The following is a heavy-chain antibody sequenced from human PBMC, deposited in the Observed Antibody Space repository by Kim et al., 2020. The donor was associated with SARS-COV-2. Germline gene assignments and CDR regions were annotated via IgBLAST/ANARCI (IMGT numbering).Heavy chain of an antibody. Sequence: GGSLRLSCAASGFTFSSYAMHWVRQAPGKGLEWVAVISYDGSNKYYADSVKGRFTISRDNSKNTLYLQMNSLRAEDTAVYYCARGAWGDYLEFGDFDYWGQGTLVTVSS. CDR1: GFTFSSYA. J-gene: IGHJ4*02. V-gene: IGHV3-30*04. CDR3: ARGAWGDYLEFGDFDY. CDR2: ISYDGSNK. D-gene: IGHD4-17*01.